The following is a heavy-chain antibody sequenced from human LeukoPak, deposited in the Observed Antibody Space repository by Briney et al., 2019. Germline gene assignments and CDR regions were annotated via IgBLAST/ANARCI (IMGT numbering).Heavy chain of an antibody. CDR2: ISGSSSII. V-gene: IGHV3-48*02. D-gene: IGHD5-24*01. Sequence: GGSLRPSCAASGFTFSIYEMSWVRQAPGKGLEWISYISGSSSIIYYTPSVKGRFTISRDNGKSSLYLQMNSLRDDDTAVYFCARGTWDGDRTFDIWGQGTMVTVSS. CDR1: GFTFSIYE. J-gene: IGHJ3*02. CDR3: ARGTWDGDRTFDI.